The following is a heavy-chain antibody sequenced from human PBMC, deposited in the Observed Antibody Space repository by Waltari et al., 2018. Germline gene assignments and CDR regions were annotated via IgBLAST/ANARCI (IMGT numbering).Heavy chain of an antibody. CDR1: GFTFSSYA. CDR2: ISGSGGST. CDR3: AKDRQLVTGFFGY. Sequence: EVQLVGSGGGLVQPGRSLRLSCPAPGFTFSSYAMTWVRQAPGKGLEWVSAISGSGGSTYYADSVKGRFTISRDNSKNTLYLQMNSLRAEDTAVYYCAKDRQLVTGFFGYWGQGTLVTVSS. D-gene: IGHD6-6*01. J-gene: IGHJ4*02. V-gene: IGHV3-23*04.